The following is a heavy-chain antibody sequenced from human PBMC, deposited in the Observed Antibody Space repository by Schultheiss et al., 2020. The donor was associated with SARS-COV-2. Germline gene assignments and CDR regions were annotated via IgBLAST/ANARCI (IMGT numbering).Heavy chain of an antibody. Sequence: GGSLRLSCAASGFTFSSYWMHWVRQAPGKGLVWVSRINSDGSSTSYADSVKGRFTISRDNSKNTLYLQMNSLRAEDTAVYYCAKLAAAGTYYYYGMDVWGQGTTVTVSS. CDR1: GFTFSSYW. J-gene: IGHJ6*02. CDR2: INSDGSST. CDR3: AKLAAAGTYYYYGMDV. D-gene: IGHD6-19*01. V-gene: IGHV3-74*01.